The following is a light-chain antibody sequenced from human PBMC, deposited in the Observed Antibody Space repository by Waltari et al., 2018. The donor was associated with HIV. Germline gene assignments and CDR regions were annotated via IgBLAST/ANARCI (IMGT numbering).Light chain of an antibody. CDR1: ERIGNS. CDR2: QAS. V-gene: IGKV1-5*03. J-gene: IGKJ1*01. CDR3: QQYHTYST. Sequence: DIQMTQSPSTLSACVGDRVTISCWASERIGNSLAWYQQKPREAPKLLIYQASTVESGVPSRFSGSGSGTEFTLAISSLQPDDFATYYCQQYHTYSTFGQGTRVDVK.